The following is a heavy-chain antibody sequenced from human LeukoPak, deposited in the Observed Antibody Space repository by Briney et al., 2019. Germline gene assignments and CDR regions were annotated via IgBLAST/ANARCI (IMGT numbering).Heavy chain of an antibody. D-gene: IGHD1-26*01. CDR2: IRGSGGST. CDR1: GFTFSSHA. CDR3: AKMALGGNYLFDAFDI. Sequence: PGGSLRLSCAASGFTFSSHAMSWVRQAPGKGLEWVSGIRGSGGSTHYADSVKGRFTISRDNSKNTLYLQMNSLRAEDTAVYYCAKMALGGNYLFDAFDIWGQGAMVTVSS. J-gene: IGHJ3*02. V-gene: IGHV3-23*01.